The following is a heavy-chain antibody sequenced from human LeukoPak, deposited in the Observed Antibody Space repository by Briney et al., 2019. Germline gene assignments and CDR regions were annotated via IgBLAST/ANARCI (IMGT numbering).Heavy chain of an antibody. V-gene: IGHV4-59*01. CDR2: IYYSGST. J-gene: IGHJ4*02. CDR1: GGSISSYY. D-gene: IGHD3-3*01. CDR3: ASSTIFGYYFDY. Sequence: SETLSLTCTVSGGSISSYYWSWIRQPRGKGLEWIGYIYYSGSTNYNPSLKSRVTISVDMSKNQFSLKLSSVTAADTAVYYCASSTIFGYYFDYWGQGTLVTVSS.